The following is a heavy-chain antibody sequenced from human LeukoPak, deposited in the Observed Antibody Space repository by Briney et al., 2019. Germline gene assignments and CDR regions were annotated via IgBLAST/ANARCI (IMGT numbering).Heavy chain of an antibody. CDR1: GGSISSSSYY. V-gene: IGHV4-61*01. D-gene: IGHD5-18*01. Sequence: SETLSLTCTVSGGSISSSSYYWGWIRQPPGKGLEWIGYIYYSGSTNYNPSLKSRVTISVDTSKNQFSLKLSSVTAADTAVYYCAREARRGYSYGPFDYWGQGTLVTVSS. CDR2: IYYSGST. J-gene: IGHJ4*02. CDR3: AREARRGYSYGPFDY.